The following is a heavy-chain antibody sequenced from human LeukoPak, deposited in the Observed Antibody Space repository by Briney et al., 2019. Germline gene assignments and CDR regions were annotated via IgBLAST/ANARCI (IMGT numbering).Heavy chain of an antibody. V-gene: IGHV4-61*02. D-gene: IGHD6-19*01. CDR3: AREGSSGWYKGYYYYMDV. Sequence: SQTLSLTCTVSGGSISSGSYYWSWIQQPAGKGLEWIGRIYTSGSTNYNPSLKSRVTISVDTSKNQFSLKLSSVTAADTAVYYCAREGSSGWYKGYYYYMDVWGKGTTVTVSS. CDR2: IYTSGST. J-gene: IGHJ6*03. CDR1: GGSISSGSYY.